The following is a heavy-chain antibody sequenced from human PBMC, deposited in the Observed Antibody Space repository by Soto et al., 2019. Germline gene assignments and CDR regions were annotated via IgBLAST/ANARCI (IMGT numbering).Heavy chain of an antibody. Sequence: EVQLLESGGGLVQPGGSLRLSCVASGFTFSNYAMSWVRQAPGKGLEWVSTISGAGGATFYADSVKGRFTISRDNSKSTLLLQLNSLRAEDTAIYYCATEHGTYASVGGDYWGQGTLLTVSS. CDR3: ATEHGTYASVGGDY. CDR1: GFTFSNYA. D-gene: IGHD1-26*01. V-gene: IGHV3-23*01. CDR2: ISGAGGAT. J-gene: IGHJ4*02.